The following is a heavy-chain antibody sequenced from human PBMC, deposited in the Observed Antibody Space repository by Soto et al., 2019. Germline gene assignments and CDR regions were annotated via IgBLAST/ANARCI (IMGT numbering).Heavy chain of an antibody. Sequence: ASVRVSCKASGYTFTSYGISWVRQAPGQGLEWMGWISAYNGNTNYAQKLQGRVTMTTDTSTSTAYMELRSLRSDDTAVYYCARDPGIAAPNNWFDSWGQGTLVTVSS. J-gene: IGHJ5*01. CDR2: ISAYNGNT. V-gene: IGHV1-18*01. CDR3: ARDPGIAAPNNWFDS. D-gene: IGHD6-13*01. CDR1: GYTFTSYG.